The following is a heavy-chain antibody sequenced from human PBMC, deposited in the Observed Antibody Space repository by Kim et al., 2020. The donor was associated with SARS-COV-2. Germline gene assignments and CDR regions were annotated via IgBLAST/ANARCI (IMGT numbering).Heavy chain of an antibody. CDR2: ISARDGNT. V-gene: IGHV1-18*04. J-gene: IGHJ4*02. D-gene: IGHD4-17*01. CDR1: GYMFTSYG. Sequence: ASVKVSCKACGYMFTSYGFSWVRQAPGQGLEWLGWISARDGNTKYGQKVQGRVIMTTETSTNTAYMELWSLRSDDTALYYCARGAYGDFSFSYWYQGTLV. CDR3: ARGAYGDFSFSY.